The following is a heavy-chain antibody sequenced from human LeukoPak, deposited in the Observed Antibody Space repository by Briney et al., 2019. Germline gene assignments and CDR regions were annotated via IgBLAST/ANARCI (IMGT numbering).Heavy chain of an antibody. D-gene: IGHD3-9*01. V-gene: IGHV1-2*02. J-gene: IGHJ4*02. Sequence: ASVKVSCKASGYTFTGYYMHWVRQAPGQGLEWMGWINPNSGGTNYAQKFQGRVTMTRDTSTSTAYMELSRLRSDDTAVYYCARGMYYDILTGYDRWGQGTLVTVSS. CDR2: INPNSGGT. CDR3: ARGMYYDILTGYDR. CDR1: GYTFTGYY.